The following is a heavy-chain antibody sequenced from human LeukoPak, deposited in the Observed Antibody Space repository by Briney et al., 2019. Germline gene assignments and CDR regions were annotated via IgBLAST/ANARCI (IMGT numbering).Heavy chain of an antibody. CDR1: GFTFSSYG. CDR3: AVTRDYFGSGSYFVPVFFDY. J-gene: IGHJ4*02. D-gene: IGHD3-10*01. V-gene: IGHV3-23*01. Sequence: AGGSLRLSCAASGFTFSSYGMSWVRQAPGKGLEWVSAISGSGGSTYYADSVKGRFTISRDNSKNTLYLQMNSLRAEDTAVYYCAVTRDYFGSGSYFVPVFFDYWGQGTLVTVSS. CDR2: ISGSGGST.